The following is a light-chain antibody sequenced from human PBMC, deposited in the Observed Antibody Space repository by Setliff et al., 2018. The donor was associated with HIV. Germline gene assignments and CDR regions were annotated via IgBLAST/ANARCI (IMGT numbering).Light chain of an antibody. J-gene: IGLJ2*01. V-gene: IGLV2-8*01. CDR1: NSDIGSYNY. CDR2: EVT. CDR3: AAWDDGLNAVV. Sequence: QSALAQPPSASGSPGQSVAISCTGTNSDIGSYNYVSWYQQHPGKAPKLMIYEVTKRPSGVPDRFSGSKSGNTASLTVSGLQAEDEADYYCAAWDDGLNAVVFGGGTKVTVL.